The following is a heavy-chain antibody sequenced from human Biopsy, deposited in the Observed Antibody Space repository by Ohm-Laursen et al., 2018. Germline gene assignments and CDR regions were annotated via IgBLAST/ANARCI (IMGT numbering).Heavy chain of an antibody. V-gene: IGHV4-4*07. D-gene: IGHD1-14*01. CDR2: IYTSGIT. J-gene: IGHJ5*02. Sequence: PGTLSLTCTVSGDSVSSYSWSWIRQPAGKGLEWIGQIYTSGITNYNPSLKSRVTMSVDTSKNKFSLRVSSVTAADTAVYYCARDRDRRGWFDPWGQGTLVTVSS. CDR3: ARDRDRRGWFDP. CDR1: GDSVSSYS.